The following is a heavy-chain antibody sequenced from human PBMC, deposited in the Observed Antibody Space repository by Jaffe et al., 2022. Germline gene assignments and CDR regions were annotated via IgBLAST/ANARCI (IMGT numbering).Heavy chain of an antibody. CDR2: IYPGDSDT. Sequence: EVQLVQSGAEVKKPGESLKISCKGSGYSFTSYWIGWVRQMPGKGLEWMGIIYPGDSDTRYSPSFQGQVTISADKSISTAYLQWSSLKASDTAMYYCVRHLRYPFYYYYMDVWGKGTTVTVSS. CDR1: GYSFTSYW. V-gene: IGHV5-51*01. CDR3: VRHLRYPFYYYYMDV. D-gene: IGHD3-9*01. J-gene: IGHJ6*03.